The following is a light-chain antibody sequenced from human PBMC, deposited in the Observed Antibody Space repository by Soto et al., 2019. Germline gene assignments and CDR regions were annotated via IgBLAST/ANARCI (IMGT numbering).Light chain of an antibody. Sequence: DIQMTQSPSSLSASVGDRVTITCRASQSFSSYLNWYQQKPGKAPKLLIYAASRLQSGVPSRFSGSGSGTDFTLTISSLQPEDFATYYCQQSYSSPYTFGRGTKVDIK. V-gene: IGKV1-39*01. CDR2: AAS. CDR3: QQSYSSPYT. CDR1: QSFSSY. J-gene: IGKJ2*01.